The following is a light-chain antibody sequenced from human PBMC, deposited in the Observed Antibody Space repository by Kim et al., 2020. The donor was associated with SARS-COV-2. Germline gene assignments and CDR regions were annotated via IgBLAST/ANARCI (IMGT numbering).Light chain of an antibody. J-gene: IGKJ2*01. Sequence: SLAPWERSALSCRASQSVIRNVLAWYQDKPLRSPTILIYGASQGATGNPDVFSGSVSETDFSLTIRRREAQDFAVYYWHEYGSTSSFGQGTKREF. CDR2: GAS. CDR1: QSVIRNV. CDR3: HEYGSTSS. V-gene: IGKV3-20*01.